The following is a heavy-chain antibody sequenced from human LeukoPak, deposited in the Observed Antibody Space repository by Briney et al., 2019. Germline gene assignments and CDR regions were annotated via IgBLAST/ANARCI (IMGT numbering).Heavy chain of an antibody. CDR1: GGSISSSSYY. V-gene: IGHV4-39*01. CDR2: IYYSGTT. D-gene: IGHD4-23*01. CDR3: ARYVVTRGYSFDY. Sequence: SETLSLTCTVSGGSISSSSYYWGWVRQPPGKGPEWIGTIYYSGTTYYNPSLKSRVTVSVDTSKNPFSLRLSSVTAADTAVYFCARYVVTRGYSFDYWGQGTLVTVSS. J-gene: IGHJ4*02.